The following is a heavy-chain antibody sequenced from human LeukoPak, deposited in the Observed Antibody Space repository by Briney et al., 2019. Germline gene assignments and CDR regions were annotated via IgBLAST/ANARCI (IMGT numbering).Heavy chain of an antibody. D-gene: IGHD3-22*01. CDR3: ARAYYYPSSAFDI. J-gene: IGHJ3*02. Sequence: SETLSLTCTVSGGSISSNTYCWDWIRQPPGKGLECIGSIYYGGSTYYNPSLKSRVIISVDTSKNQFSLKLSSVTAADTAVYYCARAYYYPSSAFDIWGQGTMVTVSS. CDR1: GGSISSNTYC. CDR2: IYYGGST. V-gene: IGHV4-39*01.